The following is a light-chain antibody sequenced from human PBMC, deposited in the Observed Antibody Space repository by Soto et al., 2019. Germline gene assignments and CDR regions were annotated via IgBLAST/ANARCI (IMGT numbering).Light chain of an antibody. CDR3: HQRSNWHPWT. Sequence: EIVLTRSPSTLSLSPGEIATLSCGASQSVSSYLAWYQQKPGQAPRLLIYDASNRATGIPARFSGSGSGTDFTLTISSLEPEDFAVYYCHQRSNWHPWTFGQGTKVDI. CDR1: QSVSSY. V-gene: IGKV3-11*01. J-gene: IGKJ1*01. CDR2: DAS.